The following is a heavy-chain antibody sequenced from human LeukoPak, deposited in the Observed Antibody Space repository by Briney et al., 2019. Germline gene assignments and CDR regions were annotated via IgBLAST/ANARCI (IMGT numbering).Heavy chain of an antibody. CDR3: ARDGNGSGINY. CDR2: IYYSGST. J-gene: IGHJ4*02. V-gene: IGHV4-39*07. D-gene: IGHD3-10*01. CDR1: GGSISSSSYY. Sequence: PSETLSLTCTVSGGSISSSSYYWGWIRQPPGKGLEWIGSIYYSGSTYYNPSLKSRVTISVDTSKNQFSLKLSSVTAADTAVYYCARDGNGSGINYWGQGTLVTVSS.